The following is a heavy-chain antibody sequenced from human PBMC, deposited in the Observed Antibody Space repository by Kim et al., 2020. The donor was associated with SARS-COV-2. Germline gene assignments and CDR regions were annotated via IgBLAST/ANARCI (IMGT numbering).Heavy chain of an antibody. CDR3: AKVTTLGWRSYVAADLNAFDI. D-gene: IGHD3-16*01. CDR1: GFTFSSYA. Sequence: GGSLRLSCAASGFTFSSYAMSWVRQAPGKGLEWVSAISGSGGSTYYADSVKGRFTISRDTSKNTLYLQMNSLRAEDTAVYYCAKVTTLGWRSYVAADLNAFDIWGHGTMVTVSS. CDR2: ISGSGGST. V-gene: IGHV3-23*01. J-gene: IGHJ3*02.